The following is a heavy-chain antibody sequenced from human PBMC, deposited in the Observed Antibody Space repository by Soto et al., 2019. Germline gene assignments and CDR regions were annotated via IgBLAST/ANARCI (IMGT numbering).Heavy chain of an antibody. CDR2: ISGSGDST. D-gene: IGHD6-13*01. Sequence: EVQLLDSGGGLVQPGGSLRLSCAASGFTFSSYAMNWVRQAPGKGLEWVSVISGSGDSTYYADSVKGRFTISRDNSKNTLYLHMNRPRTEDTAVYYCARRGPGTYFDYWGQGTLVTVSS. J-gene: IGHJ4*02. V-gene: IGHV3-23*01. CDR1: GFTFSSYA. CDR3: ARRGPGTYFDY.